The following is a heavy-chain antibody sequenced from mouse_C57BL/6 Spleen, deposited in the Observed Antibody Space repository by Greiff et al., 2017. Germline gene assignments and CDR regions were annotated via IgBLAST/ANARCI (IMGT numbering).Heavy chain of an antibody. D-gene: IGHD2-14*01. Sequence: QVQLQQSGAELVKPGASVKISCKASGYAFSSYWMNWVKQRPRKGLEWIGQIYPGDGDTNYNGKFKGKATLTADKSSSTAYMQLSSLTSEDSAVYFCARGTYFDYWGQGTTLTVSS. CDR1: GYAFSSYW. CDR3: ARGTYFDY. V-gene: IGHV1-80*01. J-gene: IGHJ2*01. CDR2: IYPGDGDT.